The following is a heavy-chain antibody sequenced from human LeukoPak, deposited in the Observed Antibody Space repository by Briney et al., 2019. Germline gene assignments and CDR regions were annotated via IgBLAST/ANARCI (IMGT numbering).Heavy chain of an antibody. CDR2: ISYDGSNK. CDR1: GFTFSSYG. V-gene: IGHV3-30*18. D-gene: IGHD5-24*01. CDR3: AKDLELEMATIMDY. Sequence: GGSLRLSCAASGFTFSSYGMHWVRQAPGKGLEWVAVISYDGSNKYYADSVKGRFTISRDNSKNTLYLQMNSLRAEDTAVYYCAKDLELEMATIMDYWGQGTLVTVSS. J-gene: IGHJ4*02.